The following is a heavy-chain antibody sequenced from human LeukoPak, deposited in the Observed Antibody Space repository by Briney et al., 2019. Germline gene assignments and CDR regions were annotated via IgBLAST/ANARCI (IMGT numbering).Heavy chain of an antibody. CDR1: GFTFSRYA. CDR3: ARALVVVTAMWDY. CDR2: ISNDGSNK. Sequence: GGSLRLSCAASGFTFSRYAMYWVRQAPGKGLEWVAMISNDGSNKYYADSVKGRFTISRDNSKNTLYLQMNSLRVEDTAVYYCARALVVVTAMWDYWGQGTLVTVSS. J-gene: IGHJ4*02. V-gene: IGHV3-30-3*01. D-gene: IGHD2-21*02.